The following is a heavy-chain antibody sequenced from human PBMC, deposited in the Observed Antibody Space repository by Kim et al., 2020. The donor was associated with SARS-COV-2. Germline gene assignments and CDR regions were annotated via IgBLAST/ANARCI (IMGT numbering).Heavy chain of an antibody. Sequence: TTDYAAPGKGGFTISRDDSKNALYLQMNSLKTEDTAVYYCTLGWGDYVVYWGQGTLVTVSS. D-gene: IGHD6-19*01. CDR2: TT. J-gene: IGHJ4*02. V-gene: IGHV3-15*01. CDR3: TLGWGDYVVY.